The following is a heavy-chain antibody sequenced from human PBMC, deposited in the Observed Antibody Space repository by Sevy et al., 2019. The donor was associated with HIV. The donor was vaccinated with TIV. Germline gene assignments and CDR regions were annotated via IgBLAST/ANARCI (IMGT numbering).Heavy chain of an antibody. CDR2: TYYRSKWYS. Sequence: SQTLSLTCAISGDSVSSSSAAWNWFRQSPSRGLEWLGRTYYRSKWYSDYEVSVKDRVTINPDTSKNQFSLHLESVTPEDTAVYFCARGDELNSYYYGMDVWGQGTTVTVSS. V-gene: IGHV6-1*01. J-gene: IGHJ6*02. CDR3: ARGDELNSYYYGMDV. D-gene: IGHD1-7*01. CDR1: GDSVSSSSAA.